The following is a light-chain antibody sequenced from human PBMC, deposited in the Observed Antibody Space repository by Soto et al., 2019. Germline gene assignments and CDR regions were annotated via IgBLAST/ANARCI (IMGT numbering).Light chain of an antibody. Sequence: SALTQPASVSGSPGQSFTISCTGTSSDVGGYNYVSWYQQHPGKAPKLMIYEVSNRPSGVSNRFSCSKSGNTASLTISGLQAEDDADYYCSSYTSSSPPYVFGTGTKVTVL. CDR2: EVS. V-gene: IGLV2-14*01. CDR3: SSYTSSSPPYV. J-gene: IGLJ1*01. CDR1: SSDVGGYNY.